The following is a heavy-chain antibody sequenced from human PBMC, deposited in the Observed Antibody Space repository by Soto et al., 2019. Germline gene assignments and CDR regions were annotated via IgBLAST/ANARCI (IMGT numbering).Heavy chain of an antibody. CDR3: ARDRSLPYDYVWGSYRYPGGP. J-gene: IGHJ5*02. CDR2: IKQDGSEK. V-gene: IGHV3-7*01. CDR1: GFTFSSYW. Sequence: PGGSLRLSCAASGFTFSSYWMSWVRQAPGKGLEWVANIKQDGSEKYYVDSVKGRFTISRDNAKNSLYLQMNSLRAEDTAVYYCARDRSLPYDYVWGSYRYPGGPWGQGTLVTVSS. D-gene: IGHD3-16*02.